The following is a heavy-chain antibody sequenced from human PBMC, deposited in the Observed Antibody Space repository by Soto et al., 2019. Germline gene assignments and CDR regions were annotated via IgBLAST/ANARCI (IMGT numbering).Heavy chain of an antibody. V-gene: IGHV4-39*01. CDR2: IFYSGST. D-gene: IGHD6-13*01. CDR1: GGSISSSAYY. CDR3: ARQRIAAAGAGWFDP. Sequence: SETLSLTCNVSGGSISSSAYYWGWIRRPPGKGLEWIGSIFYSGSTYYNPSLKSRVTISVDTPKKQFSLKLNSVTAADTAVYYCARQRIAAAGAGWFDPWGQGILVTVSS. J-gene: IGHJ5*02.